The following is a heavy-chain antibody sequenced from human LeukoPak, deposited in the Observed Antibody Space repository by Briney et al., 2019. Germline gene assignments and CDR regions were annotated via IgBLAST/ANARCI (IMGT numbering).Heavy chain of an antibody. V-gene: IGHV1-2*02. Sequence: ASVKVSCKASGYTFTRYYMHWVRQAPGQGLEWKGWINTNRGGTKYAEKIPGRVTMTRDTSISTAYMELSRLRSDDTAVYYCARAQWELYYWGQGTLVTVSS. CDR2: INTNRGGT. CDR3: ARAQWELYY. D-gene: IGHD1-26*01. J-gene: IGHJ4*02. CDR1: GYTFTRYY.